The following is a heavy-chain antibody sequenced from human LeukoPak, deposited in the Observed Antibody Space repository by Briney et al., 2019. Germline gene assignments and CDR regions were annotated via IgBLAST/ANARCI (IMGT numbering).Heavy chain of an antibody. D-gene: IGHD4-11*01. V-gene: IGHV3-49*04. J-gene: IGHJ4*02. CDR3: TRAPYSNYVNLDY. CDR1: RFTFSDYA. Sequence: GGSLSLSCSASRFTFSDYAMSWVRQAPGKGLEWVGFIRSKAFGGTTEYAASVKGRFTISRDDSKSIAYLQMNSLKTEDTGVYYCTRAPYSNYVNLDYWGQGTLVTVSS. CDR2: IRSKAFGGTT.